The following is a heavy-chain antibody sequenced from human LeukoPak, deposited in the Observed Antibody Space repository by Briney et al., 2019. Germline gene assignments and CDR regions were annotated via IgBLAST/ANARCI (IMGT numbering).Heavy chain of an antibody. CDR3: AEGWYNGPNWFDP. D-gene: IGHD1-14*01. J-gene: IGHJ5*02. CDR2: VTGSASST. Sequence: PGGSLRLSCAGSGFTFRSYAMSWVRQAPGKGLEWVSGVTGSASSTYYADSVKGRFTISRDNSKNILYLQMNSLRVEDTAVYYCAEGWYNGPNWFDPWGQGTLVTVSS. V-gene: IGHV3-23*01. CDR1: GFTFRSYA.